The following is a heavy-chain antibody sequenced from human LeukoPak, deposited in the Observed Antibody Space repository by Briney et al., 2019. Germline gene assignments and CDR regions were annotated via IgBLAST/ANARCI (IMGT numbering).Heavy chain of an antibody. D-gene: IGHD6-13*01. CDR3: ARHGGYSSPYLH. Sequence: PSETLSLTCTVSGGSISNYDWSWIRQPPGKGLECMGYIYYSGTTNYNPSLKSRVTISVDTSKNQFSLKLSSVTAADTAVYYCARHGGYSSPYLHWGQGTLVTVSS. V-gene: IGHV4-59*08. J-gene: IGHJ1*01. CDR1: GGSISNYD. CDR2: IYYSGTT.